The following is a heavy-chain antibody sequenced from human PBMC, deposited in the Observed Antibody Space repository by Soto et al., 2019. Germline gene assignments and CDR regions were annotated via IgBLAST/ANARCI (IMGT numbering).Heavy chain of an antibody. CDR2: INHSGST. J-gene: IGHJ5*02. V-gene: IGHV4-34*01. D-gene: IGHD3-9*01. CDR1: GGSFSGYY. CDR3: ARARGILTGYYRGPHNWFDP. Sequence: ETLSLTCAVYGGSFSGYYWSWIRRPPGKGLEWIGEINHSGSTNYNPSLKSRVTISVDTSKNQFSLKLSSVTAADTAVYYCARARGILTGYYRGPHNWFDPWGQGTLVTVSS.